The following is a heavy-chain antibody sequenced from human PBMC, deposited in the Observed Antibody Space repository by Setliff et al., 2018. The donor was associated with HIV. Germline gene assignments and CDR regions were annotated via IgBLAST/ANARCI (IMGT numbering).Heavy chain of an antibody. D-gene: IGHD4-4*01. J-gene: IGHJ6*03. CDR3: ARGTVSTSYYYYMDV. V-gene: IGHV4-59*01. CDR1: GGSMSSYY. Sequence: ASETLSLTCTVSGGSMSSYYWSWIRQPPGKGLEWIGYMYYSGSTNYNPSLKSRVAISLDTSKNQFSLKVNSVTAADTAKYFCARGTVSTSYYYYMDVWGKGTTVTVSS. CDR2: MYYSGST.